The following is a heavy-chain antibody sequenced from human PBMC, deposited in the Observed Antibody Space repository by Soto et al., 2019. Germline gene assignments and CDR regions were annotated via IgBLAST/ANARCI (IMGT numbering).Heavy chain of an antibody. J-gene: IGHJ4*02. V-gene: IGHV4-4*02. Sequence: SETLSLTCAVSGDSIRSSDWWSWVRQPPGKGLEWVGEVHHSGSTNYNSSLKSRVIISLDKSQNQFSLDLTSLTAADTAVYYCAGRNQLSEAPFWGQGTLVTVSS. CDR2: VHHSGST. CDR1: GDSIRSSDW. CDR3: AGRNQLSEAPF.